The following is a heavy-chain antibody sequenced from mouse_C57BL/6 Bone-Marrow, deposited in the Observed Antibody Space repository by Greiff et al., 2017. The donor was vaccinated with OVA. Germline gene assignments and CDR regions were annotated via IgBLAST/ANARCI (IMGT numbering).Heavy chain of an antibody. J-gene: IGHJ4*01. V-gene: IGHV1-69*01. CDR1: GYTFTSYW. CDR2: IDPSDSYT. CDR3: ARRGGPNYYAMDY. Sequence: QVQLQQPGAELVMPGASVKLSCKASGYTFTSYWMHWVKQRPGQGLEWIGEIDPSDSYTNYNQKFKGKSTLTVDKSSSTAYMQLSSLTSEDSAVYYCARRGGPNYYAMDYWGQGTSVTVSS.